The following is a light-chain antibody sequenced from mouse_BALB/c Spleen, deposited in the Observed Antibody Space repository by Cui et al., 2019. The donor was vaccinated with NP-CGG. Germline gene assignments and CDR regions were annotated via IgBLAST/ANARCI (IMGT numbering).Light chain of an antibody. Sequence: QAGVTQESAPITSPGETVTLTCRSSTGAVTNSNHENGGKEKPDHFLIGTIGGTNNRAPGVPARFSGSLFGDKAALTVTGAQTEDEAIYFCTLWYSNRWVFGGGTKLTVL. V-gene: IGLV1*01. J-gene: IGLJ1*01. CDR2: GTN. CDR3: TLWYSNRWV. CDR1: TGAVTNSNH.